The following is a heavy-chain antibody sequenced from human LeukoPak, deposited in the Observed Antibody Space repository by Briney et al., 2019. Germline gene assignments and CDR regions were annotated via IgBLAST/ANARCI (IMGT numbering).Heavy chain of an antibody. D-gene: IGHD3-22*01. CDR3: ARRAYYDTSGYYPTSGYFDL. Sequence: SETLSLTCTVSGGSIFSYYRNWIRQPPGKGLEWIGYIYPNGITSYNPSLRSRGTISIATSKNQFSLRLRSVTAADTAIYYCARRAYYDTSGYYPTSGYFDLWGRGTLVTVSS. CDR1: GGSIFSYY. V-gene: IGHV4-4*08. CDR2: IYPNGIT. J-gene: IGHJ2*01.